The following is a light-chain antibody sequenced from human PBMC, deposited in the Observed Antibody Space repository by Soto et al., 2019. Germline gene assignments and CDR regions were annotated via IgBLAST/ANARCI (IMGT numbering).Light chain of an antibody. CDR1: QSVSSN. Sequence: EIVMTQSPATLSVSPGERATLSCRASQSVSSNLDWYQQKPGQAPRLLIYGVSTRATGITARFSGSGSGTEFTLTISSLQSEDFAVYYCQQYNNWPPLTFGGGTKVEIK. CDR2: GVS. CDR3: QQYNNWPPLT. J-gene: IGKJ4*01. V-gene: IGKV3-15*01.